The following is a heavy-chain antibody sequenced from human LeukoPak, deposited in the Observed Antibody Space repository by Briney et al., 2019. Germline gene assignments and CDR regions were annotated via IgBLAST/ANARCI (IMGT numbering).Heavy chain of an antibody. CDR3: ARIQRYCSSTSCFYFDY. CDR1: GFTFSSYS. D-gene: IGHD2-2*01. J-gene: IGHJ4*02. Sequence: PGGSLRLSCAASGFTFSSYSMNWVRQAPGKGLEWVSSISSSSSYIYYADSVKGRFTISRDNAKNSLYLQMNSLRAEDTAVYYCARIQRYCSSTSCFYFDYWGQGTLVTVSS. CDR2: ISSSSSYI. V-gene: IGHV3-21*01.